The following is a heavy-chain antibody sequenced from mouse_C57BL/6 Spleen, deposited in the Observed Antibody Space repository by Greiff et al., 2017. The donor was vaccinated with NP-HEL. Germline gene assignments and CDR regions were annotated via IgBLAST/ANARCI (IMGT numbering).Heavy chain of an antibody. CDR1: GFTFSSYA. CDR3: TRDIGWLLPYFDY. CDR2: ISSGGDYI. D-gene: IGHD2-3*01. J-gene: IGHJ2*01. Sequence: EVKLMESGEGLVKPGGSLKLSCAASGFTFSSYAMSWVRQTPEKRLEWVAYISSGGDYIYYADTVKGRFTISRDNARNTLYLQMSSLKSEDTAMYYCTRDIGWLLPYFDYWGQGTTLTVSS. V-gene: IGHV5-9-1*02.